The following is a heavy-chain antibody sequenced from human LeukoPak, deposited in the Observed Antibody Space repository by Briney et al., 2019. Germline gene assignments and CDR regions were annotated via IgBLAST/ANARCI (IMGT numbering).Heavy chain of an antibody. CDR3: ARERSAAYYYYYMDV. J-gene: IGHJ6*03. CDR1: GYTFTGYY. Sequence: ASVKVSCKASGYTFTGYYMHWVRQAPGQGLEWMGWISAYNGNRNYAQKLQGRVTMTTDTSTSTAYMELRSLRSDDTAVYYCARERSAAYYYYYMDVWGKGTTVTVSS. D-gene: IGHD2-15*01. V-gene: IGHV1-18*04. CDR2: ISAYNGNR.